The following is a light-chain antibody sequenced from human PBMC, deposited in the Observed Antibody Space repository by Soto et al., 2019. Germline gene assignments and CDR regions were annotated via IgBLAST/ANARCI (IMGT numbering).Light chain of an antibody. J-gene: IGKJ1*01. V-gene: IGKV1-39*01. CDR3: QQSYTTSRA. CDR2: AAS. CDR1: QSISNY. Sequence: DIHMTDSTSSRPALQPDIVTITYRASQSISNYLNWYQQKPGKAPELLIYAASSLQSGVPSRFSGSGSGTDFTLTISSLQPEDFATYYCQQSYTTSRAFGQGTKVDIK.